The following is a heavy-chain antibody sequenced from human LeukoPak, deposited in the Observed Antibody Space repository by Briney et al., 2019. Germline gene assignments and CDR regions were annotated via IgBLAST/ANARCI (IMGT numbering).Heavy chain of an antibody. Sequence: GGSLRPSCAASGFTFSTYTMYWVRHPPGKRLEWVSIIGNNGGGIHYADSVRGRFTISRDNSKNALYLQMNSLRVEDTAVYYCAKKGIVSSMDMIVVAEFDYWGQGTLVTVSS. CDR1: GFTFSTYT. J-gene: IGHJ4*02. D-gene: IGHD3-22*01. CDR3: AKKGIVSSMDMIVVAEFDY. CDR2: IGNNGGGI. V-gene: IGHV3-23*01.